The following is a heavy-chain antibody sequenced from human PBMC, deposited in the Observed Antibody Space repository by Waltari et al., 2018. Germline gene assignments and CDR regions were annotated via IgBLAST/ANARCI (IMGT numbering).Heavy chain of an antibody. CDR1: GSSFSGGYY. D-gene: IGHD2-21*02. CDR3: ARWFHGDSPSHFDY. Sequence: QVQLQESGPGLVKPSETLSPTCAVSGSSFSGGYYWGWIRQPPGKLLEFIGSIKHSGTTYYNPSLKSRVTIFLDTSKTQVSLMLRSVTAADTAVYFCARWFHGDSPSHFDYWGQGTLVTVSS. V-gene: IGHV4-38-2*01. CDR2: IKHSGTT. J-gene: IGHJ4*02.